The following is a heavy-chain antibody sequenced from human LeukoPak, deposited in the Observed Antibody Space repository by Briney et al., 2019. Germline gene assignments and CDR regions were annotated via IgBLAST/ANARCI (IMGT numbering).Heavy chain of an antibody. Sequence: GGSLRLSCAASGFTFNNYGMHWVRQAPGKGLEWVAVISYDGSNKHYADSVKGRFTISRDNSKNTLYLQMNSLRAEDTAVYYCAKDRHILTGYPTVIDYWGQGTLVTVSS. CDR1: GFTFNNYG. CDR2: ISYDGSNK. CDR3: AKDRHILTGYPTVIDY. D-gene: IGHD3-9*01. J-gene: IGHJ4*02. V-gene: IGHV3-30*18.